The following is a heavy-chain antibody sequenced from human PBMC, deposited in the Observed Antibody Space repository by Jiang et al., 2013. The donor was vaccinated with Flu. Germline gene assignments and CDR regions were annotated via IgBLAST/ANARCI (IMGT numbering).Heavy chain of an antibody. Sequence: QLVESGGGVVQPGRSLRLSCAASGFTFSTSGMHWVRQAPGKGLEWVAVISFDGSVDYYADSVKGRFTISRDNAKNSLYLQMNSLRVEDTAVYYCARGFRILHWWFDSWGQGTVVTVSS. J-gene: IGHJ5*01. CDR2: ISFDGSVD. V-gene: IGHV3-30*03. CDR1: GFTFSTSG. CDR3: ARGFRILHWWFDS. D-gene: IGHD2-8*02.